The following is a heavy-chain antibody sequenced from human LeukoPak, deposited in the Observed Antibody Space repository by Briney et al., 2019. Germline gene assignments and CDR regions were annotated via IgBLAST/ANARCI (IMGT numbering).Heavy chain of an antibody. J-gene: IGHJ3*02. Sequence: KPSETLSLTCTVSGGSISSSSYYWGWIRQPPGRGLEWIGSIYYSGGTYYNPSLKSRVTISVDTFKNQFSLKLSSVTAADTAVYYCARDSSSSDAFDIWGQGTMVTVSS. CDR2: IYYSGGT. V-gene: IGHV4-39*01. CDR3: ARDSSSSDAFDI. D-gene: IGHD2-2*01. CDR1: GGSISSSSYY.